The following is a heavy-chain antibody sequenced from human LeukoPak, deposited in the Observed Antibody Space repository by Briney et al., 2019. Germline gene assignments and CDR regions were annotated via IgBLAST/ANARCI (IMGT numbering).Heavy chain of an antibody. CDR2: ISSDGSIK. Sequence: GGSLRLSCAVSGFTLSDYGIHWVRQAPGKGLEWVTIISSDGSIKYADSVKGRFTISRDNSKNTLYLQMNSLRAEDTAVYYCARERGAAVDYWGQGTLVTVSS. CDR1: GFTLSDYG. J-gene: IGHJ4*02. CDR3: ARERGAAVDY. V-gene: IGHV3-30*02. D-gene: IGHD1-26*01.